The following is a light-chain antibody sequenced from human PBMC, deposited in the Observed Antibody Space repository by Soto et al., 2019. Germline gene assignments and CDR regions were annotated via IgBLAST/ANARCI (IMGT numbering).Light chain of an antibody. Sequence: EIVLTQSPATLSLSPGERATLSCRASQSVSSSLAWYQQKPGQAPRLLIYDASNKATGIPARFSGSGSGTDFTLTISSLEPEDFAVYYCQQRYSWPLTFGGGTKV. V-gene: IGKV3-11*01. CDR2: DAS. CDR1: QSVSSS. J-gene: IGKJ4*01. CDR3: QQRYSWPLT.